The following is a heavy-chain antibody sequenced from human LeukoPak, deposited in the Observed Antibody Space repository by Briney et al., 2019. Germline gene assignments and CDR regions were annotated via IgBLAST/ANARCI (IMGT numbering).Heavy chain of an antibody. V-gene: IGHV3-74*01. D-gene: IGHD2-15*01. CDR1: GFTFSSYW. CDR2: INTDGSST. CDR3: ARAPGYCSGGSCYSGTDY. Sequence: GGSLRLSCAASGFTFSSYWMHWVRQAPGKGLVWVSRINTDGSSTSYADSVKGRFTISRDNAKNTLYLQMNSLRAEGTAVYYCARAPGYCSGGSCYSGTDYWGQGTLVTVSS. J-gene: IGHJ4*02.